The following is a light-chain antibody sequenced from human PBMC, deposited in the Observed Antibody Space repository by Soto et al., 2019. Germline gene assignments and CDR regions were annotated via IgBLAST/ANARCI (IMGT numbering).Light chain of an antibody. J-gene: IGLJ3*02. Sequence: QSVLTQPPSASGSPGQSVTISCTGTSSDVGGYNYVSWYQQHPGKAPKLMIYEVSKRPSGVPDRFSGSKSGNTASLTVSGLQAEDEADYYCATWDDDVTGPVFGGGTKLTVL. V-gene: IGLV2-8*01. CDR1: SSDVGGYNY. CDR2: EVS. CDR3: ATWDDDVTGPV.